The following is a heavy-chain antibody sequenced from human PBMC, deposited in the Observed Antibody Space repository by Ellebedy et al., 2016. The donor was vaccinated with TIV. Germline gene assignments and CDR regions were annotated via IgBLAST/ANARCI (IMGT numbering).Heavy chain of an antibody. CDR3: AREYCSGGSCYSRSGSFDF. Sequence: PGGSLRLSCAASGFTFSSYSMNWVRQAPGKGLEWVSSSSSSSTYIYYADSVKGRFTISRDNAKNSLYLQMNSLRAEDTAVYYCAREYCSGGSCYSRSGSFDFWGQGTLVTVSS. V-gene: IGHV3-21*01. CDR1: GFTFSSYS. D-gene: IGHD2-15*01. CDR2: SSSSSTYI. J-gene: IGHJ4*02.